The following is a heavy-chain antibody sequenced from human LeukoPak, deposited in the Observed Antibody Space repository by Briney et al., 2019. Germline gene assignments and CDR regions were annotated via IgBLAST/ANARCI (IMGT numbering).Heavy chain of an antibody. CDR1: GYTFTGYH. Sequence: ASVKVSCKASGYTFTGYHMHWVRQAPGQGLEWMGRINPNSGDTNYAQKFQGRVTMTRDTSISTAYVELSRLRSDDTAVYYCGRLIYSYGYFDYWGQGTLVTVSS. V-gene: IGHV1-2*06. CDR2: INPNSGDT. J-gene: IGHJ4*02. D-gene: IGHD5-18*01. CDR3: GRLIYSYGYFDY.